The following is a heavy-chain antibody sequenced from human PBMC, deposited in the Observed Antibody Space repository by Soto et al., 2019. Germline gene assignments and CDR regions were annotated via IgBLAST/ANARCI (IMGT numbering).Heavy chain of an antibody. Sequence: EVQLLESGGGLVQPGGSLRLSCAASGFTFSSYAMSWVRQSPGKGLEWVSAISGSGGSTYYADSVKGRFTISRDNSKNTLYLQMNSLRAEDTAVYYCAKASAGYSSGWPFDYWGQGTLVTVSS. CDR3: AKASAGYSSGWPFDY. CDR2: ISGSGGST. V-gene: IGHV3-23*01. J-gene: IGHJ4*02. D-gene: IGHD6-19*01. CDR1: GFTFSSYA.